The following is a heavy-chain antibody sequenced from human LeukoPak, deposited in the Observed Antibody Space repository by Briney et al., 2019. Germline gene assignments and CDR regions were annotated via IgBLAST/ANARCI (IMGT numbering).Heavy chain of an antibody. CDR2: ISITSSYI. Sequence: PGGSLRLSCAASGFTFSSYSLNWVRQAPGKGLEWVSSISITSSYIYYADSVKGRFTISRDNAKNSLYLQMNSLRAEDTAVYYCARVEYSSSWYYFDYWGQGTLVTVSS. J-gene: IGHJ4*02. CDR3: ARVEYSSSWYYFDY. V-gene: IGHV3-21*01. D-gene: IGHD6-13*01. CDR1: GFTFSSYS.